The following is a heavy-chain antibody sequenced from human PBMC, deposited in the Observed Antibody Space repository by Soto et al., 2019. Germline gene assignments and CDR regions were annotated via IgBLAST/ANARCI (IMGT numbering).Heavy chain of an antibody. CDR3: AADATAWQQMVPSDH. V-gene: IGHV1-58*01. CDR2: IAVGSGYT. Sequence: SVKVSCKASGFTFTSSAFQWVRQARGQRLEWIGWIAVGSGYTNYAQRFQDRVTLTRDMSTATTYMELSRLTSEDTAIYYCAADATAWQQMVPSDHWGQGTLVTVS. CDR1: GFTFTSSA. J-gene: IGHJ4*02. D-gene: IGHD2-8*01.